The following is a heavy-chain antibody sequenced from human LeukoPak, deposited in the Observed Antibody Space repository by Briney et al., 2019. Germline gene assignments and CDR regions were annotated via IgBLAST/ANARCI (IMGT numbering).Heavy chain of an antibody. J-gene: IGHJ4*02. CDR1: GGSISSGDYY. V-gene: IGHV4-30-4*01. Sequence: PSQTLSLTCTVSGGSISSGDYYWTWIRQPPGMGLEWIGYIYYSGNTYYNPSLKSRVTISVDTPKNQFSLKLSSVTAADTAVYYSARLINGSPADYWGQGILVTVSS. CDR2: IYYSGNT. CDR3: ARLINGSPADY. D-gene: IGHD1-26*01.